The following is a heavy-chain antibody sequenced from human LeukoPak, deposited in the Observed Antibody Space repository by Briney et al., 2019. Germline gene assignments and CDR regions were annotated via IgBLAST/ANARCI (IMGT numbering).Heavy chain of an antibody. J-gene: IGHJ4*02. CDR1: GDSITRYY. V-gene: IGHV4-59*01. Sequence: SETLSLTCTVSGDSITRYYWSWIRQSPGKGLEWIGCMYNSGSTNYSPSLKSRVTISLDTSKNQFSLKLTSVTAADTAVYYCARDRIGSSSVQLFQYWGQGSLVTVSS. D-gene: IGHD6-6*01. CDR2: MYNSGST. CDR3: ARDRIGSSSVQLFQY.